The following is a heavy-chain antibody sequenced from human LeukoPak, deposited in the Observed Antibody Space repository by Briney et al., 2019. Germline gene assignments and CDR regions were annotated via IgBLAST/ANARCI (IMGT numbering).Heavy chain of an antibody. Sequence: ASVKVSCKASGGTFSSYAISWVRQAPGQGLEWMGWISAYNGNTNYAQKLQGRVTMTTDTSTSTAYMELRSLRSDDTAVYYCARTGTTWYFDYWGQGTLVTVSS. D-gene: IGHD1-1*01. CDR3: ARTGTTWYFDY. V-gene: IGHV1-18*01. CDR2: ISAYNGNT. J-gene: IGHJ4*02. CDR1: GGTFSSYA.